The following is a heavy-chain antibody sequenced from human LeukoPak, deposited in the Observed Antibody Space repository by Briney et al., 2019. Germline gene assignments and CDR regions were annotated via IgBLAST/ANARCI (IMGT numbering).Heavy chain of an antibody. V-gene: IGHV4-34*01. CDR1: GGSISSYY. CDR3: ARDGIVGATTDWFDP. Sequence: SETLSLTCTVSGGSISSYYWSWIRQPPGKGLEWIGEINHSGSTNYNPSLKSRVTISVDTSKNQFTLKLSSVTAADTAVYYCARDGIVGATTDWFDPWGQGTLVTVSS. CDR2: INHSGST. D-gene: IGHD1-26*01. J-gene: IGHJ5*02.